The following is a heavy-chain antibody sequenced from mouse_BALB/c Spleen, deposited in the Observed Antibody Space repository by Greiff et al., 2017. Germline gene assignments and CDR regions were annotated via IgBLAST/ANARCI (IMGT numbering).Heavy chain of an antibody. Sequence: LVESGAELMKPGASVKISCKATGYTFSSYWIEWVKQRPGHGLEWIGEILPGSGSTNYNEKFKGKATFTADTSSNTAYMQLSSLTSEDSAVYYCARYGYDDGAWFAYWGQGTLVTVSA. J-gene: IGHJ3*01. CDR1: GYTFSSYW. CDR3: ARYGYDDGAWFAY. D-gene: IGHD2-2*01. V-gene: IGHV1-9*01. CDR2: ILPGSGST.